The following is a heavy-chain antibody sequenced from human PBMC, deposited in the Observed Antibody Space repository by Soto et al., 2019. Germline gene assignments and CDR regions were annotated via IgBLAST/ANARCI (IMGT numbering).Heavy chain of an antibody. J-gene: IGHJ4*02. Sequence: ASVKVSCKVSGYTLTELSMHWVRQAPGKGLEWMGGFDPEDGETIYAQKFQGRVTMTEDTSTDTAYMELSSLGSEDTAVYYCATDGYYDFGSGRGLDYWGQGTLVTVSS. CDR3: ATDGYYDFGSGRGLDY. V-gene: IGHV1-24*01. D-gene: IGHD3-3*01. CDR1: GYTLTELS. CDR2: FDPEDGET.